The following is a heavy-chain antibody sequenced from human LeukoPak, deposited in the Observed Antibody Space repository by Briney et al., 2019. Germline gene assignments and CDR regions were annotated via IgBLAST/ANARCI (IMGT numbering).Heavy chain of an antibody. CDR2: IIPIFGTA. CDR3: AREGYCSRTSCYGYY. D-gene: IGHD2-2*01. V-gene: IGHV1-69*13. J-gene: IGHJ4*02. Sequence: ASVKVSCKASGGTFSSYAISWVRQAPGQGLEWMGGIIPIFGTANYAQKFQGRVTITADEPTSTAYVELSSLRSEDTAVYYCAREGYCSRTSCYGYYWGQGTLVTVSS. CDR1: GGTFSSYA.